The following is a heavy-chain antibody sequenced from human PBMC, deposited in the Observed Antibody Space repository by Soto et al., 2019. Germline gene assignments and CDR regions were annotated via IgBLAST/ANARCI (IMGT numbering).Heavy chain of an antibody. CDR2: ISAYNGNT. J-gene: IGHJ5*02. D-gene: IGHD2-2*01. Sequence: ASVKVSCKASGYTFTSYGISWVRQAPGQGLEWMGWISAYNGNTNYAQKLQGRVTMTTDTSTSTAYMELRSLRSDDTAVYYCARDPQNIVVVTAARHPNWFDPWGQGTLVTVSS. V-gene: IGHV1-18*01. CDR1: GYTFTSYG. CDR3: ARDPQNIVVVTAARHPNWFDP.